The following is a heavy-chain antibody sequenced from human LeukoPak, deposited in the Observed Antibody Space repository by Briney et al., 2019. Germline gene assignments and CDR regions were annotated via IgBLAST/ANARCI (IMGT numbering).Heavy chain of an antibody. D-gene: IGHD3-3*01. Sequence: ASVKVSCKASGHTFTSYGISWVRQAPGQGLEWMGWISAYNGNTNYAQKLQGRVTMTTDTSTSTAYMELRSLRSDDTAVYYCARDGLESSYYDFWSGYYSAGWFDPWGQGTLVTVSS. CDR1: GHTFTSYG. CDR2: ISAYNGNT. CDR3: ARDGLESSYYDFWSGYYSAGWFDP. J-gene: IGHJ5*02. V-gene: IGHV1-18*01.